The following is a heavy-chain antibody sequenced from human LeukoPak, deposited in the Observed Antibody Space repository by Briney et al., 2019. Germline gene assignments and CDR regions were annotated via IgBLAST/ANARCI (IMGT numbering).Heavy chain of an antibody. V-gene: IGHV1-18*01. Sequence: ASVKVSCKASGYTFTSYGISWVRQAPGQGLEWMGWISAYNGNTNYAQKLQGRVTMTTDTSTSTAYMELRSLRSDGTAVYYCASSRRYSSGWYGNYWGQGTLVTVSS. CDR2: ISAYNGNT. CDR1: GYTFTSYG. D-gene: IGHD6-19*01. J-gene: IGHJ4*02. CDR3: ASSRRYSSGWYGNY.